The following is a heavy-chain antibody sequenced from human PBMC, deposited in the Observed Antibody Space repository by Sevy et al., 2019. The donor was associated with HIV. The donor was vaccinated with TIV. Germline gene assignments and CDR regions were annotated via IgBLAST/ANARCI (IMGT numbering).Heavy chain of an antibody. J-gene: IGHJ5*02. CDR1: GGSISSSSYY. CDR3: ARHRYRSGGSCYHGADYWFDP. CDR2: IYYSGST. V-gene: IGHV4-39*01. Sequence: SETLSLTCTVSGGSISSSSYYWGWIRQPPGKGLEWIGSIYYSGSTYYNPSLKSRVTISVDTSKNQFSLKQSSVTAAGTAVYYCARHRYRSGGSCYHGADYWFDPWGQGTLVTVSS. D-gene: IGHD2-15*01.